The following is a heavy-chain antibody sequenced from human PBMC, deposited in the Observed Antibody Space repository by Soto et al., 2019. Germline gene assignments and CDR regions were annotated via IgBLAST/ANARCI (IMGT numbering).Heavy chain of an antibody. CDR3: ARGVPSGWFDP. V-gene: IGHV4-31*03. CDR2: ICYSGST. CDR1: GGSISSCGYY. D-gene: IGHD3-10*01. J-gene: IGHJ5*02. Sequence: SETLSLTCTVSGGSISSCGYYWVWIRQHPGKGLEWIGYICYSGSTYYNPSLKSRVTISVDTSKNQFSLKLSSVTAADTAVYYCARGVPSGWFDPWGQGTLVTVSS.